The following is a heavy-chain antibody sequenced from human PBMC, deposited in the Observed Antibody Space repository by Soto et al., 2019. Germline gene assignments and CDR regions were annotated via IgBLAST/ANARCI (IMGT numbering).Heavy chain of an antibody. Sequence: PGGSLRLSCVASGFTFSNAWMNWVRQAPGKGLEWVGRIKSKTDGGTTDYAAPVKGRFTISRDDSKNTLYLQMNSLKTEDTAVYYCTTGTIFGVGKYYYYGMDVWGQGTTVTVSS. CDR3: TTGTIFGVGKYYYYGMDV. CDR1: GFTFSNAW. J-gene: IGHJ6*02. CDR2: IKSKTDGGTT. V-gene: IGHV3-15*07. D-gene: IGHD3-3*01.